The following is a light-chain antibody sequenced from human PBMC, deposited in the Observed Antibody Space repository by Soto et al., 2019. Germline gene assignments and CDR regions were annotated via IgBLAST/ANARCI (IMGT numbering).Light chain of an antibody. J-gene: IGLJ1*01. CDR1: SSDVGGYNY. Sequence: SALTQPASVSGSPGQSITISCTGTSSDVGGYNYVSWYQQHPGKAPKFMIYDVSNRPSGVSNRFSGSKSGNTASLTISGIQAEDEADYYCCSYTTSNTRQIVFGTGTKVTVL. CDR3: CSYTTSNTRQIV. CDR2: DVS. V-gene: IGLV2-14*01.